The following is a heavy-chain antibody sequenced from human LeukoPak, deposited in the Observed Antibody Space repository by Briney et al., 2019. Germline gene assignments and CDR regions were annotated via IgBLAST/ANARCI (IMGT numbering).Heavy chain of an antibody. D-gene: IGHD3-22*01. J-gene: IGHJ4*02. CDR2: IYYSGSI. CDR1: GASISSYY. V-gene: IGHV4-59*01. Sequence: PSETLSLTCTVSGASISSYYWSWIRQPPGKGLEWIGDIYYSGSIKYNPSLKSRVTMLVDTSKNQFSLKLSSVTAADTAIYYCARENPSGYYNRPIDYWGQGTLVTVSS. CDR3: ARENPSGYYNRPIDY.